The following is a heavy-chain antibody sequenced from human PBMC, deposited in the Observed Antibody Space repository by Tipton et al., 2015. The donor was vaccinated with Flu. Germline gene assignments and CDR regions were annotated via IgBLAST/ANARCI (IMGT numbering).Heavy chain of an antibody. J-gene: IGHJ1*01. CDR3: AREKDSSGSEYFQH. Sequence: TLSLTCTVSGGSIRSSSYYWGWIRQPPGKGPEWIGSMLYGGSTYYNPSLESRVTISLDTSKNQFSLKLSSVTAADTAVYYCAREKDSSGSEYFQHWGQGTLVTVSS. CDR1: GGSIRSSSYY. V-gene: IGHV4-39*07. D-gene: IGHD6-19*01. CDR2: MLYGGST.